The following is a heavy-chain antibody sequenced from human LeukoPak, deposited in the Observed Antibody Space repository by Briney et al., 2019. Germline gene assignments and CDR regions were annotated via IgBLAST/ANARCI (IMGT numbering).Heavy chain of an antibody. Sequence: GGSLRLSCAASGFTFSNYSMNWDRQAPGKGLEWVSSISSSSSYIYYADSVKGRFTISRDNAKNSLYLQMNSLRAEDTAVYYCARDYDFWSGYVDYWGQGTLVTVSS. J-gene: IGHJ4*02. CDR2: ISSSSSYI. V-gene: IGHV3-21*01. D-gene: IGHD3-3*01. CDR3: ARDYDFWSGYVDY. CDR1: GFTFSNYS.